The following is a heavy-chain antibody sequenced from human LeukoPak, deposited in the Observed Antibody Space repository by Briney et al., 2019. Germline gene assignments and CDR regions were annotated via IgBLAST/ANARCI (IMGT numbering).Heavy chain of an antibody. Sequence: SETLSLTCTVSGGSISSYYWSWIRQPPGKGLEWIGYIYYSGSTNYNPSLKSRVTISVDTSKNQFSLKLSSVTAADTAVYYCASFNRILGFFQHWGQGTLVTVSS. D-gene: IGHD1-14*01. CDR1: GGSISSYY. V-gene: IGHV4-59*01. CDR3: ASFNRILGFFQH. J-gene: IGHJ1*01. CDR2: IYYSGST.